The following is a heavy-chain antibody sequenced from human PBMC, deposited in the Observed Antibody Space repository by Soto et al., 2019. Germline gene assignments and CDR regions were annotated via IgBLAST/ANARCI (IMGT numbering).Heavy chain of an antibody. CDR3: ARDLTTVVTTYYYYYGMDV. Sequence: ASVKVSCKASGGTFSSYAISWVRQAPGQGLEWMGWISAYNGNTNYAQKLQGRVTMTTDTSTSTAYMELRSLRSDDTAVYYCARDLTTVVTTYYYYYGMDVWGQGTTVTVSS. CDR2: ISAYNGNT. D-gene: IGHD4-17*01. J-gene: IGHJ6*02. V-gene: IGHV1-18*01. CDR1: GGTFSSYA.